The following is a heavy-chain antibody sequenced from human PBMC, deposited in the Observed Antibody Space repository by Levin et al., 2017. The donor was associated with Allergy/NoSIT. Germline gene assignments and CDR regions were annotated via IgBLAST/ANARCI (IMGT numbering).Heavy chain of an antibody. CDR1: GYTFTSYY. J-gene: IGHJ4*02. V-gene: IGHV1-46*01. D-gene: IGHD1-1*01. Sequence: GESLKISCKASGYTFTSYYMHWVRQAPGQGLEWMGIINPSGGSTSYAQKFQGRVTMTRDTSTSTVYMELSSLRSEDTAVYYCARDVTTGTLGYWGQGTLVTVSS. CDR3: ARDVTTGTLGY. CDR2: INPSGGST.